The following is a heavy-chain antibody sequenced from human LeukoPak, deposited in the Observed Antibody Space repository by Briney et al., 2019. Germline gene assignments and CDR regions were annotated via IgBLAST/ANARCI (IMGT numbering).Heavy chain of an antibody. CDR2: ISGRGSST. J-gene: IGHJ2*01. V-gene: IGHV3-23*01. Sequence: GGSLRLSCAGSGFTFSSYALNWVRQAPGKGLEWVSTISGRGSSTYYADSVKGRFTISRDNSKTTLYLQMNSLRPEDTAVYYCAKDLIMGVQLDPDDWYFGLWGRGALVTVSS. CDR3: AKDLIMGVQLDPDDWYFGL. CDR1: GFTFSSYA. D-gene: IGHD1-26*01.